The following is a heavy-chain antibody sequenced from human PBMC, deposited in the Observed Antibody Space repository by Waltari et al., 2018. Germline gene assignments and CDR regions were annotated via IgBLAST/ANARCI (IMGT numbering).Heavy chain of an antibody. Sequence: QVQLQESGPGLVKPSETLSLTCDVSGYSINSGYYWGWIRQSPGKGREWIATIYHAGDTFYNPSLKSRVTISMDTSKNQFSLKLNSVTAADTAVYFCSRQVLGYCTSAACRRLESWGQGTLVTVSS. J-gene: IGHJ4*02. CDR2: IYHAGDT. CDR3: SRQVLGYCTSAACRRLES. D-gene: IGHD2-2*03. V-gene: IGHV4-38-2*01. CDR1: GYSINSGYY.